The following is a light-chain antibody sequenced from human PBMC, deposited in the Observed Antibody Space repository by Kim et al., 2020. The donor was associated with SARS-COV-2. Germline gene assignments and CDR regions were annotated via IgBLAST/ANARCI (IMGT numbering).Light chain of an antibody. CDR3: QLYGSSHRMYA. J-gene: IGKJ2*01. V-gene: IGKV3-20*01. CDR2: GAS. CDR1: QSLHSDY. Sequence: PGERAPLFCRASQSLHSDYLALYQQRPGPPPRLLIFGASSRATVIPDRFSGSGSVTDFTLAISRLDPDDFAVYYCQLYGSSHRMYAFGQGTKLEI.